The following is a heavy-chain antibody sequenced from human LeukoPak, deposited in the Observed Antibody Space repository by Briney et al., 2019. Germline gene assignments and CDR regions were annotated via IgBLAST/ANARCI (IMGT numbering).Heavy chain of an antibody. CDR3: ARVNCGGDCTFDY. V-gene: IGHV4-59*01. CDR2: IYYSGST. Sequence: SETLSLTCTVSGGSISSYYWSWIRQPPGKGLERIGYIYYSGSTNYNPSLKSRVTISVDTSKNQFSLKLSSVTAADTAVYYCARVNCGGDCTFDYWGQGTLVTVSS. J-gene: IGHJ4*02. D-gene: IGHD2-21*02. CDR1: GGSISSYY.